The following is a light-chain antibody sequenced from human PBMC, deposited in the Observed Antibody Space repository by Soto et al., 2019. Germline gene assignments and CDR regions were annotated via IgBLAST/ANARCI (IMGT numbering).Light chain of an antibody. CDR2: DAS. J-gene: IGKJ2*01. CDR3: QQYNSYPYT. Sequence: DIQMTQSPSTLSASVGDRVTITCRASQSISSWLAWYQQKPGKAPKLLVYDASSLESGVPSRFSVSGSVTEFTLTISSLQPDDFATYYCQQYNSYPYTVGQGTKLEIK. CDR1: QSISSW. V-gene: IGKV1-5*01.